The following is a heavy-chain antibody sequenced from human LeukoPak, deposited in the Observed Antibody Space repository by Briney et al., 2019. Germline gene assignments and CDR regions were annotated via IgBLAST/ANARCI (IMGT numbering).Heavy chain of an antibody. J-gene: IGHJ4*02. V-gene: IGHV3-74*01. CDR3: ARDEHLWQISH. CDR2: ISEDGRAT. D-gene: IGHD3-3*02. CDR1: GFTLSNYW. Sequence: GGSLRLSCAASGFTLSNYWIHWVRQAPGKGLVWVSRISEDGRATTYADYVKGRFTISKDNAKNSVYLQMNSLRAEDAAVYYCARDEHLWQISHWGQGTLVTVSS.